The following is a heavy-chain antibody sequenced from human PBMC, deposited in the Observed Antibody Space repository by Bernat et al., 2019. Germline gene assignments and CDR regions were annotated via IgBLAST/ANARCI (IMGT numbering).Heavy chain of an antibody. J-gene: IGHJ4*02. V-gene: IGHV3-11*06. CDR1: GFTFSDYY. CDR3: AKDTGYCSSTSCSGGGLFDY. CDR2: ISSSSSYT. D-gene: IGHD2-2*01. Sequence: QVQLVESGGGLVKPGGSLRLSCAASGFTFSDYYMSWIRQAPGKGLDWVSYISSSSSYTNYADSVKGRFTISRDNAKNSLYLQMNSLRVEDTAVYYCAKDTGYCSSTSCSGGGLFDYWGQGTLVTVSS.